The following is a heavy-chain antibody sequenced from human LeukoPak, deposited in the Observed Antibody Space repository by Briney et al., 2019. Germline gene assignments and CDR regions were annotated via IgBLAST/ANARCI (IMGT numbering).Heavy chain of an antibody. V-gene: IGHV4-31*03. Sequence: SETLSLTCTVSGGSISSGGYYWSWIRQHPGKGLEWIGYIYYSGSTYYNPSLKSRVTISVDTSKNQFSLKLSSVTAADTAVYYCARSYGDYWYFDYWGQGTLVTVSS. CDR1: GGSISSGGYY. D-gene: IGHD4-17*01. CDR3: ARSYGDYWYFDY. CDR2: IYYSGST. J-gene: IGHJ4*02.